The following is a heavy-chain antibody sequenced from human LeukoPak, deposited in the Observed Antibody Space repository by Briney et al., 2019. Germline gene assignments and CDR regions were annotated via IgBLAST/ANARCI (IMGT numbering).Heavy chain of an antibody. CDR1: GGSISSYY. CDR2: IYYSGST. CDR3: ARVSLWFGELGHFDY. V-gene: IGHV4-59*01. Sequence: SETLSLTCTVSGGSISSYYWSWIRQPPGKGLEWIGYIYYSGSTNYNPSLKSRVTISVDKSKNQFSLNLTSVTAADTAVYYCARVSLWFGELGHFDYWGQGTLVTVSS. D-gene: IGHD3-10*01. J-gene: IGHJ4*02.